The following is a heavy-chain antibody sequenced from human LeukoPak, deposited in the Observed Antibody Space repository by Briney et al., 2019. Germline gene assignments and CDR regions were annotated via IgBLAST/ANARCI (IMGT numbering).Heavy chain of an antibody. CDR1: GFTFSDCW. D-gene: IGHD3-16*01. V-gene: IGHV3-7*01. Sequence: GGSLRLSCEASGFTFSDCWMSWIRQTPGKGLEGVANIKDDGSEIYYVDSVKGRFTISRDNAKNSLYLQMNSLRAEDTAVYYCVRRGNRWGDYWGQGTLVTVSS. CDR2: IKDDGSEI. CDR3: VRRGNRWGDY. J-gene: IGHJ4*02.